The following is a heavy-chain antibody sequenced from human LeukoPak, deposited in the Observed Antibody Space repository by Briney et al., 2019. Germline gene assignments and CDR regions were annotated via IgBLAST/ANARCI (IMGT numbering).Heavy chain of an antibody. Sequence: PGGSLRLSCATSGFTFSSYSMNWVRQAPGKGLEWVSSISSSSYIYYADSVKGRFTISGDNAKNSLYLQMNSLRAEDTAVYYCARGFAFGGVIAGFNWFDPWGQGTLVTVSS. CDR3: ARGFAFGGVIAGFNWFDP. V-gene: IGHV3-21*01. CDR1: GFTFSSYS. J-gene: IGHJ5*02. CDR2: ISSSSYI. D-gene: IGHD3-16*02.